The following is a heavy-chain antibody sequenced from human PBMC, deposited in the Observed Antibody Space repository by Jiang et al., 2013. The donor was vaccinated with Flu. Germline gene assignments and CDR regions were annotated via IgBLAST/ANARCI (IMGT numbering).Heavy chain of an antibody. CDR2: IYYSGST. CDR1: GGSISSYY. CDR3: ARVKGYCGGDCYSADYYYYYYGMDV. D-gene: IGHD2-21*02. V-gene: IGHV4-59*01. Sequence: TLSLTCTVSGGSISSYYWSWIRQPPGKGLEWIGCIYYSGSTNYNPSLKSRVTISVDTSKNQXSLKLSSVTAADTAVYYCARVKGYCGGDCYSADYYYYYYGMDVWGQGTTVTVSS. J-gene: IGHJ6*02.